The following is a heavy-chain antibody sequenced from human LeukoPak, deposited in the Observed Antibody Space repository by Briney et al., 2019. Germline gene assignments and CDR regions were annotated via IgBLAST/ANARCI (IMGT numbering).Heavy chain of an antibody. V-gene: IGHV3-7*01. J-gene: IGHJ4*02. CDR1: GFTFSTYW. CDR2: IKEDGSEL. Sequence: GGSLRLSCAASGFTFSTYWMSWVRQAPGKGLERVANIKEDGSELYYVDSVKGRFTISRDNAKNSLYLQMNSLRAEDTAVYYCARDRNGYPHDLWGQGTLVTVSS. CDR3: ARDRNGYPHDL. D-gene: IGHD5-18*01.